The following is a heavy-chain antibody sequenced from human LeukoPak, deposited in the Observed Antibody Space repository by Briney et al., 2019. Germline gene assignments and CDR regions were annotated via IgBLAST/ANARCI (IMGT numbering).Heavy chain of an antibody. Sequence: PGGSLRLSCAASGFTFSSYAMHWVRQAPGKGLEWDSAVSGSGGSTYYADSVKGRFTISRDNSKNTLYLQMNSLRAEDTAVYYCAKDCSGGSCHFAFDYWGQGTLVTVSS. CDR2: VSGSGGST. CDR3: AKDCSGGSCHFAFDY. CDR1: GFTFSSYA. V-gene: IGHV3-23*01. D-gene: IGHD2-15*01. J-gene: IGHJ4*02.